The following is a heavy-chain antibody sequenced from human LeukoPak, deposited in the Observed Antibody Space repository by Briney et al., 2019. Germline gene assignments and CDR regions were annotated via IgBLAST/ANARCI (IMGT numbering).Heavy chain of an antibody. J-gene: IGHJ4*02. CDR3: ARSDYDILNGPDY. V-gene: IGHV3-9*01. D-gene: IGHD3-9*01. CDR2: ISWNSGSI. CDR1: GFTFDDYA. Sequence: GRSLRLSCAASGFTFDDYAMHWVRQAPGKGLEWVSGISWNSGSIGYADSVKGRFTISRDNAKNSLYLQMNSLRAEDTALYYCARSDYDILNGPDYWGRGTLVTVSS.